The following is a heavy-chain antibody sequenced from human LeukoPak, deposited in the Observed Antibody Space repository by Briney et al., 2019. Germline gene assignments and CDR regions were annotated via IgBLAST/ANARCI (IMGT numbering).Heavy chain of an antibody. CDR2: ITSSSSAI. V-gene: IGHV3-48*01. CDR1: GFTFSTYS. D-gene: IGHD1-26*01. CDR3: AKDSKTYSGSYGVDY. Sequence: GSLRLSCAASGFTFSTYSMNWVRQAPGKGLEWVSHITSSSSAIYYADSVKGRFTISRDNSKNTLYLQMNSLRAEDMAVYYCAKDSKTYSGSYGVDYWGQGTLVTVSS. J-gene: IGHJ4*02.